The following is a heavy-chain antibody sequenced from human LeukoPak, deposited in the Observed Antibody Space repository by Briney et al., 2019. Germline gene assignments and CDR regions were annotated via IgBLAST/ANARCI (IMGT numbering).Heavy chain of an antibody. CDR2: IYPSGNT. J-gene: IGHJ6*03. CDR1: GGSFSSYF. V-gene: IGHV4-4*07. CDR3: AREHYFYYMDG. Sequence: RSSETLSLTCSVSGGSFSSYFWSWVRQPAGKGLEWIGRIYPSGNTNYNPSLKSRVTLSVDTSKTQFSLRLSSVTAADTAVYYCAREHYFYYMDGWGKGTTVTVSS.